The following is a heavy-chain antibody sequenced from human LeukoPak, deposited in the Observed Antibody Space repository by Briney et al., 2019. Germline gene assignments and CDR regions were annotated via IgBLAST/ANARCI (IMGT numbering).Heavy chain of an antibody. CDR2: ISAYNGNT. D-gene: IGHD6-13*01. Sequence: ASVKVSCKASGYAFTSYGISWVRQAPGQGLEWMGWISAYNGNTNYAQKLQGRVTMTTDTSTSTAYMELRSLGSDDTAVYYCAREPSSSWYGEDYYYYYMDVWGKGTTVTVSS. V-gene: IGHV1-18*01. CDR3: AREPSSSWYGEDYYYYYMDV. J-gene: IGHJ6*03. CDR1: GYAFTSYG.